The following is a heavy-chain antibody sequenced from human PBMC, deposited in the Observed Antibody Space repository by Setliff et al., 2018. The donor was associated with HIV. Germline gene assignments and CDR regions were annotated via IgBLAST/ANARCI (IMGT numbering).Heavy chain of an antibody. D-gene: IGHD6-13*01. CDR3: ARGSSYSSSWYVFRPQALNDAFDI. Sequence: ASVKVSCKASGYTFTSYDINWVRQATGQGLEWMGWMNPNSGNTGYAQKFQGRVTMTGNTSISTAYMELSSLRSEDTAVYYCARGSSYSSSWYVFRPQALNDAFDIWAQGTMVTVSS. CDR1: GYTFTSYD. V-gene: IGHV1-8*02. J-gene: IGHJ3*02. CDR2: MNPNSGNT.